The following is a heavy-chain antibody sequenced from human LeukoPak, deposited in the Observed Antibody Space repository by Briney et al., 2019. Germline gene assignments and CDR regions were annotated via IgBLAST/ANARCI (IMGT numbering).Heavy chain of an antibody. D-gene: IGHD3-9*01. CDR2: IYSGGST. CDR1: GFTVSSNY. V-gene: IGHV3-53*05. Sequence: GGSLRPSCAASGFTVSSNYMSWVRQAPGKGLEWVSVIYSGGSTYYADSVKGRFTISRDNSKNTLYLQMNSLRAEDTAVYYCARGSLLRYFDWLGYFDYWGQGTLVTVSS. CDR3: ARGSLLRYFDWLGYFDY. J-gene: IGHJ4*02.